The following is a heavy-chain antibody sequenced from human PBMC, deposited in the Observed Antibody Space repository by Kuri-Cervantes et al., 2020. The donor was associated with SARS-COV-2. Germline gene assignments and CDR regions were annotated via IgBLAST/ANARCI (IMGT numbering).Heavy chain of an antibody. V-gene: IGHV3-30*07. J-gene: IGHJ6*02. CDR2: ISYDGSNK. CDR1: GFTFSRYA. Sequence: GESLKISCAASGFTFSRYAMHWVRQAPGKGLEWVAVISYDGSNKYYADSVKGRFTISRDNSKNTLYLQMNSLRAEDTAVYYCAKDRPLWGYLGYGMDVWGQGTTVTVSS. CDR3: AKDRPLWGYLGYGMDV. D-gene: IGHD7-27*01.